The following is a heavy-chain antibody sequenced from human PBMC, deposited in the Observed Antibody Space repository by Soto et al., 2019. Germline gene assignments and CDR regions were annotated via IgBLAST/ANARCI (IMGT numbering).Heavy chain of an antibody. D-gene: IGHD3-22*01. CDR1: GGSISSYY. Sequence: PSETLSLTCTVSGGSISSYYWSWIRQPPGKGLEWIGYIYYSGSTNYNPSLKSRVTISVDTSKNQFSLKLSSVTAADTAVYYCARGYSSGYLGNWFDPWGLGTLVTAPQ. CDR2: IYYSGST. J-gene: IGHJ5*02. CDR3: ARGYSSGYLGNWFDP. V-gene: IGHV4-59*08.